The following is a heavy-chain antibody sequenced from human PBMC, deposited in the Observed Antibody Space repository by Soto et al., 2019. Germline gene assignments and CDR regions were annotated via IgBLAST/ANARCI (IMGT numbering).Heavy chain of an antibody. CDR1: GFTVSDYS. CDR2: ISSSGATI. V-gene: IGHV3-48*02. Sequence: EVQLVESGGGLVQPGGSLRLSCAASGFTVSDYSMNWVRQAPGKGLEWVSKISSSGATIYYADSVKGRFTISRDNARNSLYLQMNSLRDEDTAVYYCARGGAGRRSGRMGAFDIWGQGTMVTVSS. J-gene: IGHJ3*02. D-gene: IGHD6-19*01. CDR3: ARGGAGRRSGRMGAFDI.